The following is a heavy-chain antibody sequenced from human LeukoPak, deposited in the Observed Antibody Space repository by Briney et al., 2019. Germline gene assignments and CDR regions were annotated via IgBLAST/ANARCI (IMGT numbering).Heavy chain of an antibody. CDR3: ARVSSWPRQPFDY. J-gene: IGHJ4*02. CDR2: IFPGDSDS. V-gene: IGHV5-51*01. D-gene: IGHD2-15*01. Sequence: GESLKISCKGSGYNFISYWIAWVRQMPGKGLEWMGIIFPGDSDSRYSPSFQGQVTVSVDKSTSIAYLQWRSLKASDTAMYHCARVSSWPRQPFDYWGQGTLVTVSS. CDR1: GYNFISYW.